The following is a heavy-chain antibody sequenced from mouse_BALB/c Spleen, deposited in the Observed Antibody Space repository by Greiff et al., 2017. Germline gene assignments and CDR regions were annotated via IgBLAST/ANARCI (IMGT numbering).Heavy chain of an antibody. Sequence: QVQLQQSGAELVRPGASVKMSCKASGYTFTSYTMHWVKQRPGQGLEWIGYINPSSGYTNYNQKFKDKATLTADKSSSTAYMQLSSLTSEDSAVYYCAREVSYAMDYWGQGTSVTVSS. CDR1: GYTFTSYT. CDR3: AREVSYAMDY. J-gene: IGHJ4*01. CDR2: INPSSGYT. V-gene: IGHV1-4*01.